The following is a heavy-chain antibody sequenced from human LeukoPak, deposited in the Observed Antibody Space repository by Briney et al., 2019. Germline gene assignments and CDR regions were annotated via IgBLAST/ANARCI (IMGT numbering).Heavy chain of an antibody. V-gene: IGHV5-51*01. D-gene: IGHD3-22*01. J-gene: IGHJ4*02. CDR3: ARREDYDSSGYPFDY. Sequence: GESLKISCKGSGYSFTSYWIGWVRQMPGKGLEWMGIIYPGDSDTRYSPSFQGQVTISADKSISTAYLQWSSLKASDTATYYCARREDYDSSGYPFDYWGQGTLVTVSS. CDR2: IYPGDSDT. CDR1: GYSFTSYW.